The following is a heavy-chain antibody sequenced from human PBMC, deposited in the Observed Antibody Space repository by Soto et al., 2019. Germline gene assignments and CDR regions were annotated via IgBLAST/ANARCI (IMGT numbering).Heavy chain of an antibody. J-gene: IGHJ4*02. V-gene: IGHV3-30*18. CDR1: GFTFSSYG. CDR3: AKDLSSNYLLTYFDY. Sequence: GGSLRLSCAASGFTFSSYGMHWVRQAPGKGLEWVAVISYDGSNKYYADSVKGRFTISRDNSKNTLYLQMNSLRAEDTAVYYCAKDLSSNYLLTYFDYWGQGTLVTVSS. D-gene: IGHD4-4*01. CDR2: ISYDGSNK.